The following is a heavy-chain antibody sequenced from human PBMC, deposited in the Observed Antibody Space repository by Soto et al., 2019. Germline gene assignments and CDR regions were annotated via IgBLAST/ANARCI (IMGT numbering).Heavy chain of an antibody. CDR3: ARERDYYYYGMDV. CDR2: IIPMFGTA. V-gene: IGHV1-69*13. CDR1: GGTFSSYA. Sequence: SVQVSCKASGGTFSSYAISGVRQAPGQGLEWMGWIIPMFGTANYAQKFQGRVTITADESTSTAYMELSSLRSEDTAVYYCARERDYYYYGMDVWGQGTTVTVSS. J-gene: IGHJ6*02.